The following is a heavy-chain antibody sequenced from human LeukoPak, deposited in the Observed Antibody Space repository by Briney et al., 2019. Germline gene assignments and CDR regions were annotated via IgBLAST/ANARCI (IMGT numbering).Heavy chain of an antibody. CDR2: INQSGST. D-gene: IGHD6-19*01. J-gene: IGHJ5*02. Sequence: SETLSLTCGVYGGPFSGYYWSWIRQPPGKGLEWIGEINQSGSTNYNPSLKSRVTISVDTSKNQFSLKLGSVTAADTAVYYCARGRHSSGWYGRHNWFDPWGQGTLVTVSS. V-gene: IGHV4-34*01. CDR3: ARGRHSSGWYGRHNWFDP. CDR1: GGPFSGYY.